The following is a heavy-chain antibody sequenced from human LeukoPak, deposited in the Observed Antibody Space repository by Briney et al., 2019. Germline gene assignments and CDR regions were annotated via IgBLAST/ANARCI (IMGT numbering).Heavy chain of an antibody. J-gene: IGHJ4*02. CDR3: ARVHDYGDYDPDY. CDR2: MNPKSGKT. V-gene: IGHV1-8*01. D-gene: IGHD4-17*01. Sequence: ASVKVSCKASGDTFTNYEINWVRQAPGQGLEWMGWMNPKSGKTGHGQKFQGRVTMTRNTSITTAYMELSSLRPEDTAVYFCARVHDYGDYDPDYWGQGTLVTVSS. CDR1: GDTFTNYE.